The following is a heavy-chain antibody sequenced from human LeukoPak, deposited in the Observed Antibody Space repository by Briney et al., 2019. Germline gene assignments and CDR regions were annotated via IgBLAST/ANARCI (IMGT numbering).Heavy chain of an antibody. V-gene: IGHV4-61*02. D-gene: IGHD6-19*01. Sequence: SETLSLTXTVSGGSISSGSYYWSWIRQPAGKGLQWIGRIYTSGSTNYNPSLKSRVTISVDTSKNQFSLKLSSVTAADTAVYYCARGRIAVAGGFDYWGQGTLVTVSS. CDR1: GGSISSGSYY. CDR3: ARGRIAVAGGFDY. J-gene: IGHJ4*02. CDR2: IYTSGST.